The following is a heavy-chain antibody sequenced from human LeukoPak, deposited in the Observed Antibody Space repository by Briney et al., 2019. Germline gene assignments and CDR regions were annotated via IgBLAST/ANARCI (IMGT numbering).Heavy chain of an antibody. Sequence: PGRSLRLSYAASGFTFDDYAMHWVRQAPGKGLEWVSGISWNSGSIGYADSVKGRFTISRDNAKNSLYLQMNSLRAEDTALYYCSRSGVAYYYYYGMDVWGQGTTVTVSS. V-gene: IGHV3-9*01. J-gene: IGHJ6*02. CDR1: GFTFDDYA. D-gene: IGHD2-15*01. CDR3: SRSGVAYYYYYGMDV. CDR2: ISWNSGSI.